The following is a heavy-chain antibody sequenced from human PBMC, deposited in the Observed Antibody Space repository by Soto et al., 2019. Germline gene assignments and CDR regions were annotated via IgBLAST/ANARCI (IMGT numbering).Heavy chain of an antibody. CDR1: GGSISSSNW. CDR2: IYHSGST. V-gene: IGHV4-4*02. Sequence: SDTLSLTCAFSGGSISSSNWWSWVRQPPGKGLEWIGEIYHSGSTNYNPSLKSQVTISVDKSKNQISLKLSSVTAADTAVYYCARSYSSSWRLYYYYGMDVWGQGTTVT. D-gene: IGHD6-13*01. CDR3: ARSYSSSWRLYYYYGMDV. J-gene: IGHJ6*02.